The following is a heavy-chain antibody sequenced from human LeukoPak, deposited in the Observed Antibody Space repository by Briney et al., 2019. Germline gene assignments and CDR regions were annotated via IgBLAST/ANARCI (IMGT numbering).Heavy chain of an antibody. CDR2: VSGSGGAT. Sequence: GGSLRLSCAASGLTFSSFAMRWVRQAPGKGLEWVSSVSGSGGATYYADSVKGRFTISRDNSKNTLLLQMCSLRVEDTAIYYCAKEGTYYDSSGYYTHWGQGTLVAVSS. D-gene: IGHD3-22*01. V-gene: IGHV3-23*01. CDR1: GLTFSSFA. CDR3: AKEGTYYDSSGYYTH. J-gene: IGHJ4*02.